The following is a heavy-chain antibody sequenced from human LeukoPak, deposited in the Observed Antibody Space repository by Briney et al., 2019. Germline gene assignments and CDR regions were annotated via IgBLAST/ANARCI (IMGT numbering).Heavy chain of an antibody. CDR3: ARHYDILTGLHY. V-gene: IGHV1-69*02. J-gene: IGHJ4*02. Sequence: ASVKVSCKASGGTFSSYTISWVRQAPGQGLEWMGRIIPILGIANYAQKFQGRVTITADKSTSTACMELSSLRSEDTAVYYCARHYDILTGLHYWGQGTLVTVSS. CDR2: IIPILGIA. D-gene: IGHD3-9*01. CDR1: GGTFSSYT.